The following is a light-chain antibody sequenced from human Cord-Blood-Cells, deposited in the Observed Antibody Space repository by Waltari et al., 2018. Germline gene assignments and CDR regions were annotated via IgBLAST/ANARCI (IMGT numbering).Light chain of an antibody. J-gene: IGLJ3*02. CDR3: QSYDSSLIGWV. Sequence: QSVLTQPPSVSGAPGQRVTISCPGSSSTTGAGYDVHWYQQLPGTAPKPLIYGNSNRPSGVPDRFSGSKSGTSASLAITGLQAEDEADYYCQSYDSSLIGWVFGGGTKLTVL. CDR1: SSTTGAGYD. V-gene: IGLV1-40*01. CDR2: GNS.